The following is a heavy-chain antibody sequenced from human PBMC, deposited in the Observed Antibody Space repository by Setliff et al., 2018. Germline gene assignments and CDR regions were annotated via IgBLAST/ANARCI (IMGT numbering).Heavy chain of an antibody. D-gene: IGHD1-1*01. Sequence: GESLRLSCATSGFIFSNFAVSWVRQAPGKGLQWVATVSGSRTTYYADSVKGRFSISRDNSKNTVDLEMRSLTADDTALYYCTRPALDLEFDLWGQGTRVTVSS. J-gene: IGHJ4*02. CDR2: VSGSRTT. CDR3: TRPALDLEFDL. V-gene: IGHV3-23*01. CDR1: GFIFSNFA.